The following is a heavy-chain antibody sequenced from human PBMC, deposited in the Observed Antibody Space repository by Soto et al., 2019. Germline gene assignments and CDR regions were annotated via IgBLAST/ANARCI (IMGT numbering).Heavy chain of an antibody. CDR1: GFTFSANA. CDR2: IAYDGTIK. D-gene: IGHD1-26*01. CDR3: ARDKIKGAPDYLDS. V-gene: IGHV3-30-3*01. Sequence: QEQLVESGGDVVQPGRSLTLSCAASGFTFSANAMHWVRQAPGKGLEWVAVIAYDGTIKIYRDSVKGRFTISRDDSKSPLYLQMNSLRPADTAVYYCARDKIKGAPDYLDSWGQGTLVTVSS. J-gene: IGHJ4*02.